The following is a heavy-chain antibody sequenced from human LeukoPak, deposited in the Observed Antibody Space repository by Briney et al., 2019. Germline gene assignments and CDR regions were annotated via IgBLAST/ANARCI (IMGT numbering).Heavy chain of an antibody. CDR3: ARDGYSSSSYFDY. V-gene: IGHV4-31*03. D-gene: IGHD6-6*01. CDR2: MYFSGIT. CDR1: GVSISSGGYY. J-gene: IGHJ4*02. Sequence: SETLPLTCTVSGVSISSGGYYWSWIRQHPGKGLEWIGYMYFSGITSYNPSLKSRVTISVDTSKNQFSLKLSSVTAADTAVYYCARDGYSSSSYFDYWGQGTLVTVSS.